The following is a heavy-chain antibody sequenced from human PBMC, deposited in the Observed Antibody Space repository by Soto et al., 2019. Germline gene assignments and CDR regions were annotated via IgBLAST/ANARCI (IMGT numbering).Heavy chain of an antibody. CDR2: INAGNGNT. D-gene: IGHD2-2*01. Sequence: GASVKVSCKASGYTFTSYAMHWVRQAPGQRLEWMGWINAGNGNTKYSQKFQGRVTITRDTSASTAYMELSSLRSEDTAVYYCAITQLPIVVVPAAIGYWGQGTLVTVSS. J-gene: IGHJ4*02. V-gene: IGHV1-3*01. CDR3: AITQLPIVVVPAAIGY. CDR1: GYTFTSYA.